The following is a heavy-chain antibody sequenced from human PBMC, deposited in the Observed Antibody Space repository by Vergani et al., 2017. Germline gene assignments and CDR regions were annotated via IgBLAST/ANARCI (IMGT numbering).Heavy chain of an antibody. V-gene: IGHV3-53*01. CDR1: GFTVSSNY. J-gene: IGHJ4*02. D-gene: IGHD5-12*01. CDR2: IYSGGST. Sequence: EVQLVESGGGLIQPGGSLRLSCAASGFTVSSNYMSWVRQAPGKGLEWVSVIYSGGSTYYADSVKGRFTISRDNSKNTLYLQMNSLRAEDTAVYYCAKGGLTSMVATLWSIVGHPDYWGQGTLVTVSS. CDR3: AKGGLTSMVATLWSIVGHPDY.